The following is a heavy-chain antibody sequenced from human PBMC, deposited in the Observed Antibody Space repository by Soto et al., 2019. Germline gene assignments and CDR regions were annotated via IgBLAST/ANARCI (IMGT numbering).Heavy chain of an antibody. J-gene: IGHJ5*02. CDR3: ARRYYADSGGYYGPPIDP. V-gene: IGHV3-48*03. CDR2: ISNSGSSI. D-gene: IGHD3-22*01. Sequence: GGSLRLSCAASGFTLSSYMMNWVRQAPGQGLEWISYISNSGSSIDYADSVKGRFTISRDNAKNSLYLQMNSLRAEDTALYYCARRYYADSGGYYGPPIDPWGQGTPVTVSS. CDR1: GFTLSSYM.